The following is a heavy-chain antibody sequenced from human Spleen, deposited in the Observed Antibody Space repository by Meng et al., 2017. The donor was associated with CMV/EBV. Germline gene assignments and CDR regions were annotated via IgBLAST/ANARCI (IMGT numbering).Heavy chain of an antibody. J-gene: IGHJ4*02. CDR1: GFSFNIYA. D-gene: IGHD6-19*01. CDR3: AKESAGWYVDY. Sequence: GGSLRLSCAASGFSFNIYAMSWVRQAPGKGLEWVSLITDSGGSTYYADSVKGRFTVSRDNSKNTLYLQMNSLRAEDTAVYYCAKESAGWYVDYWGQGTLVTVSS. CDR2: ITDSGGST. V-gene: IGHV3-23*01.